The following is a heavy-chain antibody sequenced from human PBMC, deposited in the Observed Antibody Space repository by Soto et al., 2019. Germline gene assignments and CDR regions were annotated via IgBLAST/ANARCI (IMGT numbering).Heavy chain of an antibody. CDR3: ARAEESHRSGWWDYYYYGMDV. D-gene: IGHD6-19*01. CDR2: INPNSGGT. J-gene: IGHJ6*02. Sequence: ASVKVSCNASGYTFTGYYMHWVRQAPGQGLEWMGWINPNSGGTNYAQKFQGWVTMTRDTSISTAYMELSRLRSDDTAVYYCARAEESHRSGWWDYYYYGMDVWGQGTTVTVSS. CDR1: GYTFTGYY. V-gene: IGHV1-2*04.